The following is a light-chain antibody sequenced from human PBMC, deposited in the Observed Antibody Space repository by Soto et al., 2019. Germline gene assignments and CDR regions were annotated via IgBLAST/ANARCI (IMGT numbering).Light chain of an antibody. Sequence: EIVLTQSPGTLSLSPGERATLSSRASQSVSSSYLAWYQQKPGQAPRLLIYGASSRAAAIPDRFSGSGSAKAFTLTISRLEPEDFAVYYCQQYGSSPGFTFGPGTKVDIK. CDR1: QSVSSSY. V-gene: IGKV3-20*01. J-gene: IGKJ3*01. CDR2: GAS. CDR3: QQYGSSPGFT.